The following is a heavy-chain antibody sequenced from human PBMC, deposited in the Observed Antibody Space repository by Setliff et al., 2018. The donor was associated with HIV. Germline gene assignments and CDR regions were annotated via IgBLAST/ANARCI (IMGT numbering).Heavy chain of an antibody. CDR1: GYTFTDYY. CDR2: VNPNSGGT. D-gene: IGHD1-26*01. CDR3: ARGGALEWELPFDY. Sequence: ASVKVSCKASGYTFTDYYIHWVRQAPGQGLQWMGWVNPNSGGTNSAQEFQGRVTMTRDTSISTAYMELNSVTAADTAVYYCARGGALEWELPFDYWGQGTLVTVSS. J-gene: IGHJ4*02. V-gene: IGHV1-2*02.